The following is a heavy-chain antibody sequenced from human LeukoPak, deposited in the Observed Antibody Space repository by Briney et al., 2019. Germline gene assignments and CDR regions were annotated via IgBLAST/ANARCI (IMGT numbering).Heavy chain of an antibody. CDR3: ARGDRYNSNWPFDY. D-gene: IGHD6-13*01. CDR2: IYYSGST. CDR1: GGSIRSSSYY. Sequence: SETLSLTCTVSGGSIRSSSYYWGWIRQPPGKGLEWIGSIYYSGSTYYNASLKSRGTISVDTSKNQFSLKLNSVTAADTAVYYCARGDRYNSNWPFDYWGQGTLVTVSS. V-gene: IGHV4-39*01. J-gene: IGHJ4*02.